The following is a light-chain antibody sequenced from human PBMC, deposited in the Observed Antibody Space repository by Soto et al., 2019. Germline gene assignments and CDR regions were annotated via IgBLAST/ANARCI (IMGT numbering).Light chain of an antibody. J-gene: IGKJ5*01. CDR1: QSFSNY. CDR2: KTS. Sequence: DIQMTQSPSTLSASVGDSVTITCRASQSFSNYLAWYQQKPGKAPKLLIYKTSSLQGGVPSRFSGSGSGTEFTLTISSLQPGDFATYYCHQYYSYPYTFGRGTRLEIK. V-gene: IGKV1-5*03. CDR3: HQYYSYPYT.